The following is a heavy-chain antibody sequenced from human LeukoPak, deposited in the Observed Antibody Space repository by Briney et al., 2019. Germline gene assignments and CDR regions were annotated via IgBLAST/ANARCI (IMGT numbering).Heavy chain of an antibody. CDR1: GYTFIDYY. V-gene: IGHV1-2*02. CDR3: ARGRTLVRGIIRKGDY. D-gene: IGHD3-10*01. CDR2: INPKSGGT. Sequence: AGVKVSCKASGYTFIDYYMHWVRQAPGQGLEWMGWINPKSGGTNYAQKFQGRVTMTWDTSINTAYMELSRLRSDDTAVYYCARGRTLVRGIIRKGDYWGQGTLVTVPS. J-gene: IGHJ4*02.